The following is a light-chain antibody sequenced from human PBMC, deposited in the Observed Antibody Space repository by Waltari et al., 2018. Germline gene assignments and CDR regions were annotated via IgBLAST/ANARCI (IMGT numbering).Light chain of an antibody. Sequence: DIQMTQSPSSLSASVGDRVTISCRTSQSISTYLNWYQHKPGKAPKLLIYAASNLQSGVPSRFSGSGSGSDFALTISSLQPDDFATYYCQQSYRSPITFGQGTRLEI. CDR3: QQSYRSPIT. CDR2: AAS. V-gene: IGKV1-39*01. J-gene: IGKJ5*01. CDR1: QSISTY.